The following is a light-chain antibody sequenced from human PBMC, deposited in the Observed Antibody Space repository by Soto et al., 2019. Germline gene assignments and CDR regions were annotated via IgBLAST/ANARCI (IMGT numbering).Light chain of an antibody. CDR3: QQYDDPARYK. CDR1: QSINTRY. Sequence: EIVLTQSPGTLSLSPWERATLSCRASQSINTRYSAWYQQKPGQPPRLLIYATSSRAPGIPDRFSGSGSGTDFTLTISRLEPEDFAVYYCQQYDDPARYKFGQGTNLDIK. CDR2: ATS. J-gene: IGKJ2*01. V-gene: IGKV3-20*01.